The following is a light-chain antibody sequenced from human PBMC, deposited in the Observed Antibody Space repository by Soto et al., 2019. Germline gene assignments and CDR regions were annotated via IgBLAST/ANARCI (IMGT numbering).Light chain of an antibody. V-gene: IGKV1-39*01. Sequence: DIQMTQSPSSLSASVGDTVTITCRASRSVMTYLNWYHQRPGKAPELLIYGASNLQRGVPSRFSGSGSATDFALTIRSLQLEDFATFYCQQSYDTPYTFGQGSKLE. J-gene: IGKJ2*01. CDR1: RSVMTY. CDR3: QQSYDTPYT. CDR2: GAS.